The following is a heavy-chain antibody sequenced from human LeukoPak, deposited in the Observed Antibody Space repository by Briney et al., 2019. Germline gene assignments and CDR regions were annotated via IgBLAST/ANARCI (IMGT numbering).Heavy chain of an antibody. Sequence: GGSLRHSCAASGFTFSSYSMSWVRQVPGKGLEWVSYVSSSSNTIYYADSVKGRFTISRDNAKNSLYLQMNSLRAEDTAVYYCARDRGSYSRYFDYWGQGTLVTVSS. CDR2: VSSSSNTI. V-gene: IGHV3-48*01. CDR3: ARDRGSYSRYFDY. D-gene: IGHD1-26*01. J-gene: IGHJ4*02. CDR1: GFTFSSYS.